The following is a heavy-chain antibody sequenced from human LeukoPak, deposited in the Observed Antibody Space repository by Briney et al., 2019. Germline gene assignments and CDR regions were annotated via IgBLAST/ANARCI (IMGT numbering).Heavy chain of an antibody. J-gene: IGHJ4*02. V-gene: IGHV3-23*01. Sequence: GGSLRLSCAVSGITLSNYGMSWVRQAPWKGLEWVAGISDSGGRTNYADSVKGRFTTSRDNHKHTLNVQMNSLRAEDTAVYFCAKRGAVIRVILVGFHKEAYYFDSWGQGALVTVSS. D-gene: IGHD3-22*01. CDR1: GITLSNYG. CDR2: ISDSGGRT. CDR3: AKRGAVIRVILVGFHKEAYYFDS.